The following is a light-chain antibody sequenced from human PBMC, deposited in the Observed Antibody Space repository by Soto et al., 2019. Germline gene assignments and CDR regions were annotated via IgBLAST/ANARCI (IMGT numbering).Light chain of an antibody. CDR1: QSVSSSY. Sequence: EIVLTQSPGTLSLSPGERATLSCRASQSVSSSYLAWYQQKPGQAPRLLIYGASSRATGIPDRFSGSGSGTDSTLTISRLEPDDFAVYYCQQYGSSPQTFGQGTRLEIK. V-gene: IGKV3-20*01. CDR2: GAS. CDR3: QQYGSSPQT. J-gene: IGKJ5*01.